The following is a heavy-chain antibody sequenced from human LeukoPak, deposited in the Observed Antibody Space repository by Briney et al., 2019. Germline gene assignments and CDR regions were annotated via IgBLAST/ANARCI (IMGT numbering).Heavy chain of an antibody. CDR1: GFTFSDAW. CDR2: ITSRVHGATT. D-gene: IGHD3-10*01. Sequence: GGSLRLSCAASGFTFSDAWLSWVRQAPGQGPEWVGRITSRVHGATTAYAAPAIGRFSISRDDSLNTLYLQMNNLKSEDTAVYYCTTWDSGDWGQGTLVTVSS. V-gene: IGHV3-15*01. J-gene: IGHJ4*02. CDR3: TTWDSGD.